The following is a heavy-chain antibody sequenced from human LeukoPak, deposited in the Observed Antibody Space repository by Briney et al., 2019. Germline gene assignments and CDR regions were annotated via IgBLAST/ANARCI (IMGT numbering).Heavy chain of an antibody. V-gene: IGHV3-74*01. D-gene: IGHD5-12*01. CDR2: INSGGSIT. J-gene: IGHJ4*02. CDR1: GFTFYSYW. Sequence: GGSLTLSCVASGFTFYSYWMLCVGQAPGKGRVWCSRINSGGSITTYADSVKGRFTISRDNTKNTLYIQMNSLRAEDTAMYHCAIVVASIAWGQGTLVTVSS. CDR3: AIVVASIA.